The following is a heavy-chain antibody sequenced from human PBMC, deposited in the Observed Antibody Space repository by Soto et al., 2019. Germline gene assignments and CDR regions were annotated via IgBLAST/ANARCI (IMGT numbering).Heavy chain of an antibody. J-gene: IGHJ6*02. CDR1: GFTFSSYG. Sequence: QVQLVESGGGVVQPGRSLRLSCAASGFTFSSYGMHWVRQAPGKGLEWVAVISYDGSNKYYAASVKGRFTISRDNSKNTLYLQMNSLRAEDTAVYYCARGYTIGGMDVWGQGTTVTVSS. D-gene: IGHD5-18*01. CDR2: ISYDGSNK. CDR3: ARGYTIGGMDV. V-gene: IGHV3-30*03.